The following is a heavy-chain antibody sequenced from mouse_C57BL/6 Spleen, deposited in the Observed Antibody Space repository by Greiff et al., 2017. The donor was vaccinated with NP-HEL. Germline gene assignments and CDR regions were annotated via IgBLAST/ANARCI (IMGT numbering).Heavy chain of an antibody. V-gene: IGHV1-82*01. Sequence: VQLKESGPELVKPGASVKISCKASGYAFSSSWMNWVKQRPGKGLEWIGRIYPGDGDTTYNGKFKGKATLTADKSSSTAYMQLSSLTSEDSAVNFCARSVGKYYGSNNGNYAMDYWGQGTSVTVSS. D-gene: IGHD1-1*01. CDR3: ARSVGKYYGSNNGNYAMDY. CDR2: IYPGDGDT. CDR1: GYAFSSSW. J-gene: IGHJ4*01.